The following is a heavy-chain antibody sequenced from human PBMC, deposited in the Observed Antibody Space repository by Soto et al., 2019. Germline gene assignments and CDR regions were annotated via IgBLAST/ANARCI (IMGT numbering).Heavy chain of an antibody. CDR2: IIPMLGIA. CDR3: ANRGYSYGFVIY. Sequence: SVKASCKASGGTFSSYTFSWVRQAPGQGLEWMGRIIPMLGIANYAQKFQGRVTITADKSTSTAYMELSSLRSEDTAVYYCANRGYSYGFVIYWGQGTLVTVSS. J-gene: IGHJ4*02. V-gene: IGHV1-69*02. D-gene: IGHD5-18*01. CDR1: GGTFSSYT.